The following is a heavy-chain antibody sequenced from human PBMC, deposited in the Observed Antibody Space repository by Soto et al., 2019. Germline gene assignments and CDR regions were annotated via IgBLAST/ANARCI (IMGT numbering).Heavy chain of an antibody. J-gene: IGHJ4*02. D-gene: IGHD4-17*01. CDR1: GYTLTELS. Sequence: ASVKVSCKVSGYTLTELSMHWVRQAPGKGLEWMGGFDPEDGETIYAQKFQGRVTMTEDTSTDTAYMELSSLRSEDTAVYYCATPLLDYGDFDYWGQGTLVTVSS. V-gene: IGHV1-24*01. CDR2: FDPEDGET. CDR3: ATPLLDYGDFDY.